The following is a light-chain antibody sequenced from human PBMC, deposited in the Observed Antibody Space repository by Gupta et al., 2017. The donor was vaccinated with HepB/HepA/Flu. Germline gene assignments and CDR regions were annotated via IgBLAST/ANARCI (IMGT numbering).Light chain of an antibody. CDR1: QSVSSTY. Sequence: EIVLTQSPGTLSLSPGETVTLSCRASQSVSSTYLAWNQQKPGQAPRLLIYGASSRATGIPDRFSGSGSGSGTDFTLTISRLEPEDLAVYYCQHGGNSQWTFGQGTKVEIK. CDR2: GAS. V-gene: IGKV3-20*01. CDR3: QHGGNSQWT. J-gene: IGKJ1*01.